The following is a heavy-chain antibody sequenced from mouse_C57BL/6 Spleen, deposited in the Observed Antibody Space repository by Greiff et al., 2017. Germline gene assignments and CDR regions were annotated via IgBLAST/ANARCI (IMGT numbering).Heavy chain of an antibody. Sequence: EVQVVESGAELVKPGASVKLSCTASGFNIKDYYMHWVKQRTEQGLEWIGRIDPEDGVTKYAPKFQGKATITADTTSNTAYLMLSSLTSEDTAVYYFAREAYDYWFAYWGQGTLVTVSA. CDR2: IDPEDGVT. CDR1: GFNIKDYY. J-gene: IGHJ3*01. V-gene: IGHV14-2*01. CDR3: AREAYDYWFAY. D-gene: IGHD2-4*01.